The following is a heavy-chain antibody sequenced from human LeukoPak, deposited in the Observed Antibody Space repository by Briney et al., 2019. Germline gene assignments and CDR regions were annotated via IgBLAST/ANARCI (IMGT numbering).Heavy chain of an antibody. V-gene: IGHV3-53*01. CDR3: ARGDDSGYYDYFDY. CDR2: MYSGGNA. D-gene: IGHD3-22*01. CDR1: GFTVSSNY. J-gene: IGHJ4*02. Sequence: PGGSLRLSCAASGFTVSSNYMTWVRQAPGKGLEWLSVMYSGGNAYYAASVKGRFTISRDFSKNTVFLHMNSLRAEDTAMYYCARGDDSGYYDYFDYWGQGALVTVS.